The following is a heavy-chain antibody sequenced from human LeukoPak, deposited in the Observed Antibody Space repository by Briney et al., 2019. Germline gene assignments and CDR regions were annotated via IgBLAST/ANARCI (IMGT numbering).Heavy chain of an antibody. D-gene: IGHD5-24*01. J-gene: IGHJ3*02. Sequence: GGSLRLSCVASGFTFSSYSVNWVRQAPGKGLEWVSSISGSSSYIYYSDSVKGRFTISRDNAKKSLYLQMNSLRAEDTAVYYCARGRRDGYNLIDAFDIWGQGTMVTVSS. CDR3: ARGRRDGYNLIDAFDI. CDR1: GFTFSSYS. CDR2: ISGSSSYI. V-gene: IGHV3-21*01.